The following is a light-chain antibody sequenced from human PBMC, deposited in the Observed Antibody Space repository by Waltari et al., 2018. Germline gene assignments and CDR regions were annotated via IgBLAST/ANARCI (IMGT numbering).Light chain of an antibody. CDR2: GAS. Sequence: EIVMTQSPATRSVFPWERGTLSCRASQSIRSNLAWYQHKPGQAPRLLIYGASTRATGIPARFSGSGSGTEFTLTISSLQSEDFAVYFCQQYDNWLGTFGQGTKVEIK. CDR3: QQYDNWLGT. CDR1: QSIRSN. V-gene: IGKV3-15*01. J-gene: IGKJ1*01.